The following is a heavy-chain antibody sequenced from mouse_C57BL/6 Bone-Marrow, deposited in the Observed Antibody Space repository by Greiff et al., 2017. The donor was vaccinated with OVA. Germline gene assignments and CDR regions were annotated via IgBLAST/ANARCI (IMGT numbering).Heavy chain of an antibody. J-gene: IGHJ4*01. V-gene: IGHV3-6*01. D-gene: IGHD3-2*02. CDR2: ISYDGSN. CDR1: GYSITSGYY. CDR3: ARGGLRLRWYAMDY. Sequence: EVQVVESGPGLVKPSQSLSLTCSVTGYSITSGYYWNWIRQFPGNKLEWMGYISYDGSNNYNPSLKNRISITRDTSKNQFFLKLNSVTTEDTATYYCARGGLRLRWYAMDYWGQGTSVTVSS.